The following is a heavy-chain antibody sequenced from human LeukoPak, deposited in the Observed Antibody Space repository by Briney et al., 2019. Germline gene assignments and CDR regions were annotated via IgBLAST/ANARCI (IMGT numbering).Heavy chain of an antibody. D-gene: IGHD6-13*01. CDR2: INHSGST. Sequence: SETLSPTCAVYGGSFSGYYWSWIRQPPGKGLEWIGEINHSGSTNYNPSLKSRVTISVDTSKNQFSLKLSSVTAADTAVYYCARVWSGSSSWSPFDYWGQGTLVTVSS. CDR3: ARVWSGSSSWSPFDY. CDR1: GGSFSGYY. V-gene: IGHV4-34*01. J-gene: IGHJ4*02.